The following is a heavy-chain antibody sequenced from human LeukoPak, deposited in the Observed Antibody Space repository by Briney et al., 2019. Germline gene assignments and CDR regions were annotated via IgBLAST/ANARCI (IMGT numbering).Heavy chain of an antibody. J-gene: IGHJ3*02. CDR1: GFTFSRYS. V-gene: IGHV3-21*01. CDR2: ISSSSSYI. D-gene: IGHD3-22*01. Sequence: GGSLRLSCAASGFTFSRYSMNWVRQAPGKGLEWVSSISSSSSYIYYADSVKGRFTISRDNAKNSLYLQMNSLRAEDTAVYYCARDLGGDSSAMAGAFDIWGQGTMVTVSS. CDR3: ARDLGGDSSAMAGAFDI.